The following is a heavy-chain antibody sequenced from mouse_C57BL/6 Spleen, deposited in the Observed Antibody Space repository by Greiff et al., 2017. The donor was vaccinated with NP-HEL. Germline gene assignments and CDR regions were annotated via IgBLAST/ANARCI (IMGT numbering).Heavy chain of an antibody. CDR2: ISSGSSTI. J-gene: IGHJ2*01. D-gene: IGHD1-1*01. Sequence: DVMLVESGGGLVKPGGSLKLSCAASGFTFSDYGMHWVRQAPEKGLEWVAYISSGSSTIYYADTVKGRFTISRDNAKNTLFLQMTSLRSEDTAMYYCARSGYYYGSSFYFDYWGQGTTLTVSS. CDR3: ARSGYYYGSSFYFDY. CDR1: GFTFSDYG. V-gene: IGHV5-17*01.